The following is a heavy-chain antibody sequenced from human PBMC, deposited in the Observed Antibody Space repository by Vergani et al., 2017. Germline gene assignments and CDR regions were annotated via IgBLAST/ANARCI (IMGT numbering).Heavy chain of an antibody. CDR2: ISWNSGSI. CDR3: AKDHYYFWSGYPNLSPFDL. Sequence: EVQLVESGGGLVQPGRSLRLSCAASGFTIDEDAMHWVRQAPGKGLEWVSGISWNSGSIGYADSLKGRFTISRDNAKNSLYLQMNSLRAEDTALYYCAKDHYYFWSGYPNLSPFDLWGRGTLVTVSS. CDR1: GFTIDEDA. J-gene: IGHJ2*01. V-gene: IGHV3-9*01. D-gene: IGHD3-3*01.